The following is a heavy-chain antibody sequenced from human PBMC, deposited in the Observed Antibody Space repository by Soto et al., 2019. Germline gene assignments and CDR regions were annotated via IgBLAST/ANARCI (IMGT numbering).Heavy chain of an antibody. J-gene: IGHJ6*02. Sequence: SETLSLTCAVYGGSFSCYCWSWIRQPPGKGLEWIVEINHSGSTNYNPSLKSRVTISVDTTKNQFSLKLSSVSAADTAVYYCARESIADRQAFYYYGMDLVGQGTTVTVSS. CDR2: INHSGST. D-gene: IGHD6-6*01. CDR3: ARESIADRQAFYYYGMDL. CDR1: GGSFSCYC. V-gene: IGHV4-34*01.